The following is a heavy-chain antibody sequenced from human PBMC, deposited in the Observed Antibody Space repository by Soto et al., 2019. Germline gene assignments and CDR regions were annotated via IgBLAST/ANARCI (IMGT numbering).Heavy chain of an antibody. D-gene: IGHD2-2*01. V-gene: IGHV4-31*03. J-gene: IGHJ4*02. CDR2: IYYSGST. Sequence: SETLSLTCTVSGGSISSGGYYWSWIRQHPGKGLEWIGYIYYSGSTYYNPSLKSRVTISVDTSKNQFSLKLSSVTAADTAVYYCARGRSTSWEYYFDYWGQGTLVTVYS. CDR3: ARGRSTSWEYYFDY. CDR1: GGSISSGGYY.